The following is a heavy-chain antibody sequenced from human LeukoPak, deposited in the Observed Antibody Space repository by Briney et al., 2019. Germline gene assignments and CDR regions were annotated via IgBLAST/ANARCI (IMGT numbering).Heavy chain of an antibody. J-gene: IGHJ4*02. V-gene: IGHV3-74*01. CDR1: GITLSNYG. CDR3: ARDRKSGESSEIDF. CDR2: INRDGSTT. Sequence: GGSLRLSCVVSGITLSNYGMSWVRQAPGKGLVWVSRINRDGSTTNYADSVKGRFTVSRDNAKNTLNLQMNSLRAEDTAVYYCARDRKSGESSEIDFWGQGTLVTVSS. D-gene: IGHD3-10*01.